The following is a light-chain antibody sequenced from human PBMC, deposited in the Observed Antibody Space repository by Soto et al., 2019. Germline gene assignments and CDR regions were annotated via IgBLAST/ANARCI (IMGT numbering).Light chain of an antibody. CDR1: QGVSTW. Sequence: IQMTQSPSSVSASVGDRVTITCRASQGVSTWLAWYQQKPGKAPNLLIYTASSLQSGVPSRFSGSGSGTDFTLTINGLQPEDFATYYCQQDASCPITFGQGTRLEIK. J-gene: IGKJ5*01. V-gene: IGKV1-12*01. CDR3: QQDASCPIT. CDR2: TAS.